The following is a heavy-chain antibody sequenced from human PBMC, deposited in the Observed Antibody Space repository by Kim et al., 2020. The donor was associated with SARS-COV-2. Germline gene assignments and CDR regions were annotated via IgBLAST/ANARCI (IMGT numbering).Heavy chain of an antibody. CDR3: ARERLGGYYDSGGYYVVREEARVDR. D-gene: IGHD3-22*01. CDR1: VFRFGTYW. V-gene: IGHV3-7*03. CDR2: IKQDGSET. Sequence: GGSLRLSCEAFVFRFGTYWMTWVRQAPGKGLEWVATIKQDGSETYYVDSVKGRFTISRDNAKNSLYLQMNNLRAEDTAVYYCARERLGGYYDSGGYYVVREEARVDRWGQGTLVAVSS. J-gene: IGHJ5*02.